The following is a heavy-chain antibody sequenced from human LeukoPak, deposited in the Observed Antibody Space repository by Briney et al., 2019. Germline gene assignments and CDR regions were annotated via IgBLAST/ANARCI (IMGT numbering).Heavy chain of an antibody. J-gene: IGHJ4*02. V-gene: IGHV3-33*08. CDR3: ARAYRDETGGYYYVPFDY. Sequence: GGSLRLSCAASGFPFSTYAMHWVRQAPGKGLEWVAVIWYDGNNKYYPDSVKGRFTVSRDNSKNMLYLQLDSLRAEDTAVCFCARAYRDETGGYYYVPFDYWGQGTPVTVSS. CDR1: GFPFSTYA. CDR2: IWYDGNNK. D-gene: IGHD3-22*01.